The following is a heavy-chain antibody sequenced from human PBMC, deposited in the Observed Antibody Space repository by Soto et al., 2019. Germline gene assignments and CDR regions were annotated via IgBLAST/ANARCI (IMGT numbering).Heavy chain of an antibody. CDR3: ARGGEGMIQTAHSHYYYYGMDV. V-gene: IGHV1-69*13. D-gene: IGHD5-18*01. J-gene: IGHJ6*02. Sequence: ASVKVSCKASGGTFSSYAISWVRQAPGQGLEWMGGIIPIFGTANYAQKFQGRVTITADESTSTADMELSSLRSEDTAVYYCARGGEGMIQTAHSHYYYYGMDVWGQGTTVTVSS. CDR1: GGTFSSYA. CDR2: IIPIFGTA.